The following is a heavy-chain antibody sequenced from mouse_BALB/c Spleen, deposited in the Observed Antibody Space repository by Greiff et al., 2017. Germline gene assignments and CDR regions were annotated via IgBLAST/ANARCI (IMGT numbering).Heavy chain of an antibody. CDR3: AITPFAY. V-gene: IGHV5-12-1*01. CDR2: ISSGGGST. CDR1: GFAFSSCD. Sequence: EVKLVESGGGLVKPGGSLKLSCAASGFAFSSCDMSWVRQTPEKRLEWVAYISSGGGSTYYPDTVKGRFTISRDNAKNTLYLQMSSLKSEDTAMYYCAITPFAYWGQGTLVTVSA. J-gene: IGHJ3*01.